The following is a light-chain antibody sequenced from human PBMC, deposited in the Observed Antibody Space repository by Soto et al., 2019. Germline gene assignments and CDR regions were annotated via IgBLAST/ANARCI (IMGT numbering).Light chain of an antibody. CDR3: QQYNSART. CDR2: AAS. CDR1: QGISNY. V-gene: IGKV1-27*01. Sequence: DIPMTQSPSSLSESVGDRVTITCRASQGISNYLAWYQQKPGKVPKLLIYAASTLQSGVPSRFSGSGPGTDFTLTISSLQPEDVATYYCQQYNSARTFGQGTKVEIK. J-gene: IGKJ1*01.